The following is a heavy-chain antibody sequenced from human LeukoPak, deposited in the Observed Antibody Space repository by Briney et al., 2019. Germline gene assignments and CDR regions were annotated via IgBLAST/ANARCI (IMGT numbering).Heavy chain of an antibody. D-gene: IGHD6-19*01. V-gene: IGHV3-23*01. CDR1: GFTFNNYA. Sequence: GGSLRLSCAASGFTFNNYAMSWVRQAPGKGLEWVSAVSASGGTTYYADSVKGRFTISRDNAKNSLYLQMNSLRAEDTAVYYCARVRVAANWFDPWGQGTLVTVSS. CDR2: VSASGGTT. J-gene: IGHJ5*02. CDR3: ARVRVAANWFDP.